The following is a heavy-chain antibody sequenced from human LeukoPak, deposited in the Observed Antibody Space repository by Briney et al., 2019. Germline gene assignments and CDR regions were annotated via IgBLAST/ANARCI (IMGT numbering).Heavy chain of an antibody. CDR2: FDPEDGET. V-gene: IGHV1-24*01. J-gene: IGHJ5*02. CDR1: GYTLTALS. Sequence: ASVKVSCKVSGYTLTALSMHWVRQAPGKGLEWMGGFDPEDGETIYAQKFQGRVTMTTDTSMSTAYMELSRLTSDDTAVYYCARAGGRSWFDPWGQGTLVTVSS. CDR3: ARAGGRSWFDP.